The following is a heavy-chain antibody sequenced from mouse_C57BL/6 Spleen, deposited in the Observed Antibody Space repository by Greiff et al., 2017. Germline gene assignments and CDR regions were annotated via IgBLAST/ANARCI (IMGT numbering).Heavy chain of an antibody. CDR1: GYSITSGYY. CDR3: ARGDGGYWYFDV. D-gene: IGHD3-3*01. J-gene: IGHJ1*03. Sequence: ESGSGLVKPSQSLSLTCSVTGYSITSGYYWNWIRQFPGNKLEWMGYISYDGSNNYNPSLKNRISITRDTSKNQFFLKLNSVTTEDTATYYCARGDGGYWYFDVWGTGTTVTVSS. CDR2: ISYDGSN. V-gene: IGHV3-6*01.